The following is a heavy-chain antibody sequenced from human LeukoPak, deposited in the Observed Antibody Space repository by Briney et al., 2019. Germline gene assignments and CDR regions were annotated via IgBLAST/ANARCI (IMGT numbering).Heavy chain of an antibody. CDR3: ARDGSFDY. CDR2: INAGNGNT. Sequence: ASVKVSCKASGYTFTSYAMHWVRQAPGQRLEWMGWINAGNGNTKYPQKFQGRVTITRDTSASTAYMELSSLRSEDTAVYYCARDGSFDYWGQGTLVTVSS. J-gene: IGHJ4*02. CDR1: GYTFTSYA. V-gene: IGHV1-3*01.